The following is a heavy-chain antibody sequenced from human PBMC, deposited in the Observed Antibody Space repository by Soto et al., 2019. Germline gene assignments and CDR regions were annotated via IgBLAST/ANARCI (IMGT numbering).Heavy chain of an antibody. CDR1: GVAFSSYG. D-gene: IGHD6-19*01. Sequence: QVQLVESGGGVAQPGGSLTLSCAASGVAFSSYGMHWVRHAPGKGLEWVAVIWYDGSKKLYVDSVKGRLPISRDDSKNTLYLRMHSLRAEDTAVYYCAREDSSGWYSPYWGQGTLVTVSS. CDR2: IWYDGSKK. J-gene: IGHJ4*02. CDR3: AREDSSGWYSPY. V-gene: IGHV3-33*01.